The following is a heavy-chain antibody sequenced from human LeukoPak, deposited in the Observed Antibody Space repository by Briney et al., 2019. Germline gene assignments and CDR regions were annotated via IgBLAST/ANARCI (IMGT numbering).Heavy chain of an antibody. CDR3: ARRGYYVWGSYFDY. Sequence: PSETLSLTCAVYGGSFSGYYWSWIRQPPGKGLEWIGEINHSGSTNYNPSLKSRVTISVDTSKNQFSLKLSSVTAADTAVYYCARRGYYVWGSYFDYWGQGTLVTVSS. CDR2: INHSGST. J-gene: IGHJ4*02. CDR1: GGSFSGYY. D-gene: IGHD3-16*01. V-gene: IGHV4-34*01.